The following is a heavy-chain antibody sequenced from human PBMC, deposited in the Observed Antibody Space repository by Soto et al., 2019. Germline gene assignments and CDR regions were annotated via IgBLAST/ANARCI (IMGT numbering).Heavy chain of an antibody. CDR2: IYYSGST. Sequence: SETLSLTCTVSGGSVSSGSYYWSWIRQPPGKGLEWIGYIYYSGSTNYNPSLKSRVTISVDTSKNQFSLKLSSVTAADTAVYYCARELSGYYDYWGQGTLVTVSS. V-gene: IGHV4-61*01. D-gene: IGHD3-3*01. J-gene: IGHJ4*02. CDR1: GGSVSSGSYY. CDR3: ARELSGYYDY.